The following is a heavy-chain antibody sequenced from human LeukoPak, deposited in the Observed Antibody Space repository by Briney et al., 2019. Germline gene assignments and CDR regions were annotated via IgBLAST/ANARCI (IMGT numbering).Heavy chain of an antibody. D-gene: IGHD4-11*01. J-gene: IGHJ3*02. Sequence: GGSLRLSCAVTGITLSNYAMSWVRQAPGKGLEWVSVIYSGGSTYYADSVKGRFTISRDNSKNTLYLQMNSLRAEDTAVYYCARGPDYSNYEGAFDIWGQGTMVTVSS. CDR2: IYSGGST. CDR1: GITLSNYA. V-gene: IGHV3-66*02. CDR3: ARGPDYSNYEGAFDI.